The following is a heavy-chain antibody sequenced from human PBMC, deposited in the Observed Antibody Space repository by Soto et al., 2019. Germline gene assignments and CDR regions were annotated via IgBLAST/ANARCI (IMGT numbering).Heavy chain of an antibody. Sequence: QVQLVQSGAEVKKPGSSVKVSCKASGGTFSSYAISWVRQAPGQRLEWMGGIIPIFGTANYAQKFQGRVTITADESTSTAYMELSSLRAEDTAVYYCARDRQIVVVPPPGMDVWGQGTTVTVSS. V-gene: IGHV1-69*01. CDR3: ARDRQIVVVPPPGMDV. CDR2: IIPIFGTA. D-gene: IGHD3-22*01. CDR1: GGTFSSYA. J-gene: IGHJ6*02.